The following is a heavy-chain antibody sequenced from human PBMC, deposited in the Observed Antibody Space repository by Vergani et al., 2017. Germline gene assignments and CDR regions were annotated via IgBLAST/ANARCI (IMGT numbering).Heavy chain of an antibody. D-gene: IGHD3-22*01. Sequence: QVQLQQWGGGLLKPSETLSLTCVVNGGSFTSYHWTWIRQSPGEGLEWVGDIDHTGRPDYNPSLKSRLTMSVDKSRNQFSLTLNSVTATDTAIYFCARMGGYDEGDAFRIGYFDSWGPGILVTVSS. V-gene: IGHV4-34*01. CDR1: GGSFTSYH. CDR2: IDHTGRP. CDR3: ARMGGYDEGDAFRIGYFDS. J-gene: IGHJ4*02.